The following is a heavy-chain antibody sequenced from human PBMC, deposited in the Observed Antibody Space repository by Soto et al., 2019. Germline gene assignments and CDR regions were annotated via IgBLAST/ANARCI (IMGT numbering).Heavy chain of an antibody. Sequence: ASVKVSCKASGYTFTRYGISWVRQAPGQGLEWMGWISGYNGDTNYAQKFQGRVSMTIDTSTTTAYMELRSLRSDDTAVYYCARDLHGDPYYWGQGTLVTVS. CDR2: ISGYNGDT. CDR3: ARDLHGDPYY. J-gene: IGHJ4*02. CDR1: GYTFTRYG. D-gene: IGHD4-17*01. V-gene: IGHV1-18*01.